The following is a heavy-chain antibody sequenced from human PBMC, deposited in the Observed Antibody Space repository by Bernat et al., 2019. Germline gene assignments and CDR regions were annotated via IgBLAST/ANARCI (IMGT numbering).Heavy chain of an antibody. Sequence: EVQLVESGGGLVQPGGSLRLSCAASGFTFSSYWMSWVRQAPWKGLEWVANIKQDGSEKYYVDSVKGRFTISRDNAKNSLYLQMNSLRAEDTAVYYCARVGFGEAADQWGQGTLVTVSS. CDR3: ARVGFGEAADQ. CDR1: GFTFSSYW. CDR2: IKQDGSEK. D-gene: IGHD3-10*01. V-gene: IGHV3-7*03. J-gene: IGHJ4*02.